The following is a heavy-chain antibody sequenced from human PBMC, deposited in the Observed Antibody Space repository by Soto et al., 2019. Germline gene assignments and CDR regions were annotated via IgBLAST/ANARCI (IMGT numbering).Heavy chain of an antibody. CDR1: GDSVSSNSGA. V-gene: IGHV6-1*01. CDR3: ARAEWLSRGWFDY. Sequence: PSQTLALTCAISGDSVSSNSGAWNWIRQSPSRGLEWLGRTYYRSKWYNDYAMSVNSRITVNPDTAKTQFSLQLNSVTPEDTAVYYCARAEWLSRGWFDYWGQGTMVTVSA. D-gene: IGHD6-19*01. J-gene: IGHJ4*02. CDR2: TYYRSKWYN.